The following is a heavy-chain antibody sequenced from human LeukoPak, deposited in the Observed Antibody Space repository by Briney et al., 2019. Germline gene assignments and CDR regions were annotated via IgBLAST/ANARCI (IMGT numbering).Heavy chain of an antibody. D-gene: IGHD3-22*01. Sequence: SQTLSLTCTVSGGSISSGGYYWSWIRQPPGKGLEWIGYIYHSGSTYYNPSLKSRVTISVDRSKNQFSLKLSSVTAADTAVYYCAREPITMIVVPISWGQGTLVTVSS. CDR3: AREPITMIVVPIS. V-gene: IGHV4-30-2*01. CDR1: GGSISSGGYY. J-gene: IGHJ4*02. CDR2: IYHSGST.